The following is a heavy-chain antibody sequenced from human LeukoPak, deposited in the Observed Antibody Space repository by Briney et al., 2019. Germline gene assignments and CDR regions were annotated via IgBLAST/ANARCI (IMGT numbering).Heavy chain of an antibody. J-gene: IGHJ5*02. CDR3: VKDLGSGADGPRFDP. V-gene: IGHV3-9*01. D-gene: IGHD2-15*01. CDR2: MIWNSDSR. CDR1: GFKFDDKA. Sequence: GGSLRLSFAGPGFKFDDKALHRVPESPGKGLGGGSRMIWNSDSRGYAESVKGRFTISSDKAKNSLTLQMNSLRPEDTAFYFCVKDLGSGADGPRFDPWAQGTLVTVS.